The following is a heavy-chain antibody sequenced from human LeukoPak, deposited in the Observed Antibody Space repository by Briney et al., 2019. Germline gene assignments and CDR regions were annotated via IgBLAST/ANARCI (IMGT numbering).Heavy chain of an antibody. CDR3: ARYSSGWYFDC. D-gene: IGHD6-19*01. J-gene: IGHJ4*02. V-gene: IGHV3-11*04. CDR1: GFSFSDYY. Sequence: GGSLRLSCAASGFSFSDYYMSWLRQAPGKGLEWVSYISSSGSSIYYADSVKGRFTISRDNAKNSLYLQMNSLRTEDTAVYYCARYSSGWYFDCWGQGTLVTVSS. CDR2: ISSSGSSI.